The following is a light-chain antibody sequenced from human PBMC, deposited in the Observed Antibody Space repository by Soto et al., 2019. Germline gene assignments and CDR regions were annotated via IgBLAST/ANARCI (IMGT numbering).Light chain of an antibody. Sequence: AIQMTQSPSSLSASVGDRVTITCRASQDIRTELGWYQQKPGKAPRLLIYGTFSLQSGVPSRFSGSGSGTDFTLTISSLQPDDFATYYCLQDFKYPRTFGQETKVEVK. J-gene: IGKJ1*01. CDR3: LQDFKYPRT. CDR1: QDIRTE. CDR2: GTF. V-gene: IGKV1-6*01.